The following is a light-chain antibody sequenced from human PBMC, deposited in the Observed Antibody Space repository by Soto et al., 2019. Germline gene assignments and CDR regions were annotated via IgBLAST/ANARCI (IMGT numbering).Light chain of an antibody. CDR1: QSICSW. Sequence: DIQMTQSPSTLSASVGDRVTITCRASQSICSWLAWYQQKPGKAPKLLIYKASSLESGVPSRFSGSGSGTEFTLTISSLQPDDFATYYCQQYRAFGQGTKVDIK. CDR3: QQYRA. CDR2: KAS. J-gene: IGKJ1*01. V-gene: IGKV1-5*03.